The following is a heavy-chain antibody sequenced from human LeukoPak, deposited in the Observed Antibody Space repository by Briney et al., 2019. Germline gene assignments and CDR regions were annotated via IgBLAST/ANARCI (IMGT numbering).Heavy chain of an antibody. Sequence: TGGSLRLSCAASGFTFDDYGMSWVRHAPGKGLEWVSGINWNGGSTGYADSVKGRFTISRDNAKNSLYLQMNSLRAEDTALYHCAREEFTDDEYYYMDVWGKGTTVTVSS. J-gene: IGHJ6*03. CDR1: GFTFDDYG. D-gene: IGHD1-1*01. CDR2: INWNGGST. V-gene: IGHV3-20*01. CDR3: AREEFTDDEYYYMDV.